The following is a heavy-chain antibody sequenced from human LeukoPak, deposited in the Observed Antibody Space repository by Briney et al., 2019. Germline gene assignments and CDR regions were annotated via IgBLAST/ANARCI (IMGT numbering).Heavy chain of an antibody. Sequence: SETLSLTCAVYGGSFSGYYWSWIRQPPGKGLEWIGEINHSGSTDYNPSLKSRVTISVDTSKNQFSLKLSSVTAADTAVYYCARGPRYCSSTSCYVSYYYYYGMDVWGKGTTVTVSS. CDR1: GGSFSGYY. J-gene: IGHJ6*04. CDR2: INHSGST. CDR3: ARGPRYCSSTSCYVSYYYYYGMDV. V-gene: IGHV4-34*01. D-gene: IGHD2-2*01.